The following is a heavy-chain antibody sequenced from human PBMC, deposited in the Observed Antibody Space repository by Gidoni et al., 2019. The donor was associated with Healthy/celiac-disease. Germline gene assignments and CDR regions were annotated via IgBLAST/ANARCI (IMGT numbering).Heavy chain of an antibody. D-gene: IGHD2-2*02. J-gene: IGHJ6*02. CDR2: ISSSSSYI. CDR3: ARAYCSSTSCYILEYYYYGMDV. Sequence: EVQLVESGGGLVKPGGSLRLSCAASGFTFSPYSMNWVRQAPGKGLEWVSSISSSSSYIYYADSVKGRFTISRDNAKNSLYLQMNSLRAEDTAVYYCARAYCSSTSCYILEYYYYGMDVWGQGTTVTVSS. CDR1: GFTFSPYS. V-gene: IGHV3-21*01.